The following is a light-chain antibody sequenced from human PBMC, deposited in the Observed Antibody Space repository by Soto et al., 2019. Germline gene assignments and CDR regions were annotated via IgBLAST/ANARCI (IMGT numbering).Light chain of an antibody. CDR2: YAS. CDR3: QQYKDWPTT. CDR1: QSVTTT. Sequence: EIVMTQSPATLSLSPGERATLSCRASQSVTTTVAWYQQKSGQAPRLLIYYASTRATGVPARFSGSGSGTDFTLTITRLQSEDFGVYYCQQYKDWPTTFGQGTKVEIK. J-gene: IGKJ1*01. V-gene: IGKV3-15*01.